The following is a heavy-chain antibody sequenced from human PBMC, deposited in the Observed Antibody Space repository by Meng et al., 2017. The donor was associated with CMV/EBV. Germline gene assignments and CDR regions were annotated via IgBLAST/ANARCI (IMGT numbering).Heavy chain of an antibody. CDR3: ARGGLYYYDSSGHFDY. Sequence: QVPLQGSGPGLVKASEILSLTCTVSGCFISSYYWSWIRQPAGKGLEWIGRIYTSGSTNYNPSLKSRVTMSVDTAKNQFSLKLSSVTAADTAVYYCARGGLYYYDSSGHFDYWGQGTLVTVSS. J-gene: IGHJ4*02. D-gene: IGHD3-22*01. CDR2: IYTSGST. CDR1: GCFISSYY. V-gene: IGHV4-4*07.